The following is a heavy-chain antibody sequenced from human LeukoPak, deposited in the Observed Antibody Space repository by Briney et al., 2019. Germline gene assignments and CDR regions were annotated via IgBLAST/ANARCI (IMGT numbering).Heavy chain of an antibody. CDR1: GFTFSSYW. CDR3: ARDMGGYYYYYGMDV. D-gene: IGHD3-10*01. Sequence: GGSLRLSCAASGFTFSSYWMHWVRQAPGKGLVWVSRINSDGSSTSYADSVKGRFTISRDNAKNSLYLQMNSLRAEDTAVYYCARDMGGYYYYYGMDVWGQGTTVTVSS. CDR2: INSDGSST. V-gene: IGHV3-74*01. J-gene: IGHJ6*02.